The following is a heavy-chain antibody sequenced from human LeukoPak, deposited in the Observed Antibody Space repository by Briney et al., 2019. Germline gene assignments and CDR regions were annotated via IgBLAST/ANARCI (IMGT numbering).Heavy chain of an antibody. V-gene: IGHV4-59*01. CDR3: ARAGAVAGKIDY. J-gene: IGHJ4*02. D-gene: IGHD6-19*01. CDR2: IYYSGST. Sequence: SETLSLTCTVSGGSISSYYWSWIRQPPGKGLEWIGYIYYSGSTNYNPSLKSRVTISVDTSKNQFSLKLSSVTAADTAVYYCARAGAVAGKIDYWGQGTLATVSS. CDR1: GGSISSYY.